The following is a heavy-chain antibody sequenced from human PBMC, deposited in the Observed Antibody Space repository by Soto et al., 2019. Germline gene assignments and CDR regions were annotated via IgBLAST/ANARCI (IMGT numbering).Heavy chain of an antibody. CDR3: ATVSPELLPTLNP. Sequence: GASVKVSCKASGYTFTNYGISWVRQAPGKGLEWMGGCNADDGNTIYAQKVQGRVTMTADTSTDTAYMELSSLRSEDTAVYYCATVSPELLPTLNPWGQGTLVTVSS. CDR1: GYTFTNYG. V-gene: IGHV1-18*01. J-gene: IGHJ5*02. D-gene: IGHD3-22*01. CDR2: CNADDGNT.